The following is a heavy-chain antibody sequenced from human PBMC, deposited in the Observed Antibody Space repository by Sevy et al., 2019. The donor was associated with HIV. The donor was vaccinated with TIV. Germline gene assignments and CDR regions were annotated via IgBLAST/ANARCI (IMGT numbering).Heavy chain of an antibody. J-gene: IGHJ4*01. CDR2: IWFDGSNT. D-gene: IGHD4-17*01. Sequence: GGSLRLSCAASGFTFSSFGMHWVRQAPGKGLEWLAVIWFDGSNTYYADSVRGRFTFSGEIAKNTLHLQINSLRAEDTAVYYCARDLEFYDHGDYGPAFMPAFWGHGTLVTVSS. V-gene: IGHV3-33*01. CDR3: ARDLEFYDHGDYGPAFMPAF. CDR1: GFTFSSFG.